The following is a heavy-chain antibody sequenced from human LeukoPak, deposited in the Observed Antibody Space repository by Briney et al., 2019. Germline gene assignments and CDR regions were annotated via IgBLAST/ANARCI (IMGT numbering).Heavy chain of an antibody. CDR2: IIPIFGTA. D-gene: IGHD3-9*01. Sequence: GSSVKVSCKASGGTFSSYAISWVRQAPGQGLEWMGGIIPIFGTANYAQKFQGRATITADESTSTAYMELSSLRSEDTAVYYCAREGAGHYDILTGYYYFDYWGQGTLVTVSS. CDR1: GGTFSSYA. CDR3: AREGAGHYDILTGYYYFDY. J-gene: IGHJ4*02. V-gene: IGHV1-69*01.